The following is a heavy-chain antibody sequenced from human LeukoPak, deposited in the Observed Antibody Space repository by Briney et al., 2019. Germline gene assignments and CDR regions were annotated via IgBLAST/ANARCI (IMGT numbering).Heavy chain of an antibody. J-gene: IGHJ6*03. Sequence: PSETLSLTCTVSGGSISSGSYYWSWIRQPAGKGLEWIGRIYTSARTNYNPSLKSGVTISVDTSKNQFSLKLSSVTAADTAVYYCARSPYYDFWSGYHEFYYYYYYMDVWGKGTTVTVSS. CDR1: GGSISSGSYY. CDR2: IYTSART. CDR3: ARSPYYDFWSGYHEFYYYYYYMDV. D-gene: IGHD3-3*01. V-gene: IGHV4-61*02.